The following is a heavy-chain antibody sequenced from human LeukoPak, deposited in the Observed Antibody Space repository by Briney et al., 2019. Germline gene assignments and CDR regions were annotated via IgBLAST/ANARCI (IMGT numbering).Heavy chain of an antibody. CDR2: IKSKTDGGTT. Sequence: GGSLRLSCAASGFTFSNAWMSWVRQAPGKGLEWVGRIKSKTDGGTTDYAAHVKGRFTISRDDSKNTLYLQMNSLKTEDTAVYYCTTDLAGAAAGYYYYYMDVWGKGTTVTVSS. V-gene: IGHV3-15*01. D-gene: IGHD6-13*01. J-gene: IGHJ6*03. CDR1: GFTFSNAW. CDR3: TTDLAGAAAGYYYYYMDV.